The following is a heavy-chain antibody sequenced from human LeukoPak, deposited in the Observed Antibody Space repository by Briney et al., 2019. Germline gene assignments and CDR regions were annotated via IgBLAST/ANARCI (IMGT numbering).Heavy chain of an antibody. V-gene: IGHV1-2*02. D-gene: IGHD3-10*01. J-gene: IGHJ4*02. CDR3: ARFKYYYGSGIDY. CDR2: INPNSGGT. CDR1: GYTFTGYY. Sequence: ASVKVSCKASGYTFTGYYMHWVRQAPGQGLEWMGWINPNSGGTNYAQKFQGRVTMTRGTSISTAYMELSRLRSDDTAVYYCARFKYYYGSGIDYWGQGTLVTVSS.